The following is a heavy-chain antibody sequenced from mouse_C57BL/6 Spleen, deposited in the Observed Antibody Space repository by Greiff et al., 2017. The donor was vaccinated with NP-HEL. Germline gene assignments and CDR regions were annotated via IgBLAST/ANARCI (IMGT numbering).Heavy chain of an antibody. CDR3: TREGDLLSDY. V-gene: IGHV1-15*01. CDR2: IDPETGGT. J-gene: IGHJ2*01. D-gene: IGHD2-1*01. Sequence: QVQLQQSGAELVRPGASVTLSCKASGYTFTDYEMHWVKQTPVHGLEWIGAIDPETGGTAYNHKFKGKAILTADKSSSTAYMELRSLTSDDSAGYYCTREGDLLSDYWGQGTMLTVS. CDR1: GYTFTDYE.